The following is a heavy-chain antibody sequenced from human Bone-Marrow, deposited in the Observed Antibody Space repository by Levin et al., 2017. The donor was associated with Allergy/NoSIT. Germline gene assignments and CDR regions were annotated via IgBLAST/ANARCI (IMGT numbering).Heavy chain of an antibody. Sequence: KSGGSLRLSCAASGFTLSTYSMSWVRQAPGKGLEWVSSSHMNNNTYYTDSVKGRFTISRDNAKGSLYLQMNSLRVEDTAVYFCARDERAVTTPGWYFDLWGRGTLVTVSS. CDR2: SHMNNNT. CDR3: ARDERAVTTPGWYFDL. V-gene: IGHV3-21*06. CDR1: GFTLSTYS. J-gene: IGHJ2*01. D-gene: IGHD4-17*01.